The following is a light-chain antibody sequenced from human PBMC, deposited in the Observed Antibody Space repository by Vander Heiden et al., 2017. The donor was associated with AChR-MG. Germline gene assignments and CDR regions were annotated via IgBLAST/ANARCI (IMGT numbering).Light chain of an antibody. CDR2: AAS. J-gene: IGKJ2*01. V-gene: IGKV3-15*01. CDR1: ESVGSK. CDR3: HQYSYWPYT. Sequence: ETVMHQLLATLSVSPGETATFSCRASESVGSKVAWYQQTPGQPPRLLIYAASTRATGIPARFSGSESGTEFTLTIASLQSENLAVYYCHQYSYWPYTFGQGTKLEIK.